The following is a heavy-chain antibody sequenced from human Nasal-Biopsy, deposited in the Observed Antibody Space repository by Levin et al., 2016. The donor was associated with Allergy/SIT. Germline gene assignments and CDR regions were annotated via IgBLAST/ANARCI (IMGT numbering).Heavy chain of an antibody. CDR1: GFTFSSYG. Sequence: GGSLRLSCAASGFTFSSYGMHWVRQTPGRGLEWVAFMDYDDSHKFYGDSVKGRFTISRDNSKNTLYLQMNSLRAEDTAIYYCMKKDTIGTKPGASDYWGQGTLVTVSS. V-gene: IGHV3-30*02. D-gene: IGHD1-26*01. CDR3: MKKDTIGTKPGASDY. CDR2: MDYDDSHK. J-gene: IGHJ4*02.